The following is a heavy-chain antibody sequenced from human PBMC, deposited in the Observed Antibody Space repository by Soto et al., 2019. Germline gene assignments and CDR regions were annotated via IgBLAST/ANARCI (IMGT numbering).Heavy chain of an antibody. J-gene: IGHJ5*02. V-gene: IGHV4-30-4*01. CDR1: GGSISSGDYY. D-gene: IGHD3-10*01. Sequence: PSETLSLTCTVSGGSISSGDYYWSWIRQPPGKGLEWIGYTYYSGSTYYNPSLKSRVTISVDTSKNQFSPKLSSVTAADTAVYYCARLDRRLLWFGEFQNWFDPWGQGTLVTVSS. CDR2: TYYSGST. CDR3: ARLDRRLLWFGEFQNWFDP.